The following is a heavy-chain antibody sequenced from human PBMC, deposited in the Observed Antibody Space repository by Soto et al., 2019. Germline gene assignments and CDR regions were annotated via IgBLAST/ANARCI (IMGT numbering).Heavy chain of an antibody. CDR3: AKDVRYCSGGSCYRYFDY. D-gene: IGHD2-15*01. J-gene: IGHJ4*02. Sequence: TGGSLRLSCAASGFTFSSYGMHWVRQAPGKGLEWVAVISYDGSNKYYADSVKGRFTISRDNSKNTLYLQMNSLRAEDTAVYYCAKDVRYCSGGSCYRYFDYWGQGTLVTVSS. CDR2: ISYDGSNK. V-gene: IGHV3-30*18. CDR1: GFTFSSYG.